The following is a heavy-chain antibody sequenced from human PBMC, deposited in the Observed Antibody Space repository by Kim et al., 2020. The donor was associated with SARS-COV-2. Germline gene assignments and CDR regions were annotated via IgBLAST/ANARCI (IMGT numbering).Heavy chain of an antibody. D-gene: IGHD3-10*01. J-gene: IGHJ5*02. CDR2: IIPIFGTA. Sequence: SVKVSCKASGGTFSSYAISWVRQAPGQGLEWMGGIIPIFGTANYAQKFQGRVTITADESTSTAYMELSSLRSEDTAVYYCARVQGYYYGSGIYCWFDPWGQGTLVTVSS. V-gene: IGHV1-69*13. CDR1: GGTFSSYA. CDR3: ARVQGYYYGSGIYCWFDP.